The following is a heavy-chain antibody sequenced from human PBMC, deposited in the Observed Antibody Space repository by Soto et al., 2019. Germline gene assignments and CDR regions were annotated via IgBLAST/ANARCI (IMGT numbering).Heavy chain of an antibody. D-gene: IGHD3-3*01. CDR1: GYPVTAYY. Sequence: QLHLVQSGAVVKKPGASVTVSCSASGYPVTAYYMHWVRQAPGRGLEWMGGINPATGAAKYTQTFQGRVHMTRDTSTSTGFMELGCLKSEDTAVFYWARGGGVGVAGSAAFDMWGQGTLVTVSS. J-gene: IGHJ3*02. CDR3: ARGGGVGVAGSAAFDM. CDR2: INPATGAA. V-gene: IGHV1-2*02.